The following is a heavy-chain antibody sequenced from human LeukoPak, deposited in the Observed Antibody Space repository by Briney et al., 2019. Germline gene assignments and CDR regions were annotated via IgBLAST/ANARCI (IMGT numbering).Heavy chain of an antibody. CDR2: ISYDGSNK. CDR3: ARVFSVGVGGYYPTFDY. D-gene: IGHD3-22*01. Sequence: GRSLRLSCAASGFTFSSYAMHWVRQAPGKGLEWVAVISYDGSNKYYADSVKGRFTISRDNSKNTLYLQMNSLRAEDTAVYYCARVFSVGVGGYYPTFDYWGQGTLVTVSS. V-gene: IGHV3-30-3*01. CDR1: GFTFSSYA. J-gene: IGHJ4*02.